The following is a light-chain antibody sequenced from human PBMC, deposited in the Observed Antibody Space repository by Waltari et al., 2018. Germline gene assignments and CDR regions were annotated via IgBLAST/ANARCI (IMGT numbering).Light chain of an antibody. J-gene: IGLJ2*01. CDR2: EVS. CDR3: CSYAGAGVV. Sequence: QSALTQPASVSGSPGQSITISCTGTSSDVGNYNLVSWYQQHPGKAPKFMIYEVSKRPSGVSTRCSGSKSGNTASLTISGLQAEDEADYYCCSYAGAGVVFGGGTKLTVL. CDR1: SSDVGNYNL. V-gene: IGLV2-23*02.